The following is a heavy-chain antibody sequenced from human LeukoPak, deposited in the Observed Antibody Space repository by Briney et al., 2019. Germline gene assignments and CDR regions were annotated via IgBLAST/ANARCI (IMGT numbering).Heavy chain of an antibody. D-gene: IGHD3-9*01. CDR1: GGSISSSSYY. CDR3: AIRVLRYFDWLLTTNWFDP. CDR2: IYYSGST. V-gene: IGHV4-39*01. J-gene: IGHJ5*02. Sequence: PSETLSLTCTVSGGSISSSSYYWGWIRQPPGKGLEWIGSIYYSGSTYYNPSLKSRVTISVDTSKNQFSLKLSSVTAADTAVYYCAIRVLRYFDWLLTTNWFDPWGQGTLVTVSS.